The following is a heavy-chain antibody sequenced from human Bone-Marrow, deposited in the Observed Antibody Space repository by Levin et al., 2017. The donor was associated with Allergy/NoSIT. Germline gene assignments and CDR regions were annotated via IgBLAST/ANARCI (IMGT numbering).Heavy chain of an antibody. Sequence: PGGSLRLSCAASGFTFSSYGMHWVRQAPGKGLEWVAVISYDGSNKYYADSVKGRFTISRDNSKNTLYLQMNSLRAEDTAVYYCAKDLHTIYDCGVRCPYYYYGMDVWGQGTTVTVSS. V-gene: IGHV3-30*18. CDR3: AKDLHTIYDCGVRCPYYYYGMDV. J-gene: IGHJ6*02. CDR2: ISYDGSNK. D-gene: IGHD3-9*01. CDR1: GFTFSSYG.